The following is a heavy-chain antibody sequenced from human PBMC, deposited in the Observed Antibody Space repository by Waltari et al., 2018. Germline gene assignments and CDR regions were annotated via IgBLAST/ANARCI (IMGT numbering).Heavy chain of an antibody. J-gene: IGHJ3*02. CDR2: ISSSISYI. V-gene: IGHV3-21*03. D-gene: IGHD6-13*01. Sequence: EVQLVESGGGLVKPGGSLRLSCAASGFTFSSYSMNWVRLAPGKGLEWVSSISSSISYIYYADSVKSRFTISRDNAKNSLYLQMNSLRAEYTAVYYCARVREQQLTSDAFDIWGQGTMVTVSS. CDR3: ARVREQQLTSDAFDI. CDR1: GFTFSSYS.